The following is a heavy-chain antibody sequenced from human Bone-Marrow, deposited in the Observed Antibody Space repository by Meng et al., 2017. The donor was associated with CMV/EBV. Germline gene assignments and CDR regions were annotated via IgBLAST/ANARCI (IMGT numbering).Heavy chain of an antibody. CDR1: GFTFSSYS. V-gene: IGHV3-21*01. Sequence: GGSLRLSCVASGFTFSSYSMNWVRQAPGKGLEWVSSISSSSSYIYYADSVKGRFTISRDNAKNSLYLQMNSLRAEDTAVYYCARSSENYYYYGMDVWGQGTTVTVSS. CDR2: ISSSSSYI. J-gene: IGHJ6*02. CDR3: ARSSENYYYYGMDV. D-gene: IGHD1-14*01.